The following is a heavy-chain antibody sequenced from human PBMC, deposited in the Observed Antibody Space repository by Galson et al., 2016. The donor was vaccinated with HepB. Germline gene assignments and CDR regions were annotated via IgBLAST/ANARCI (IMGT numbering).Heavy chain of an antibody. J-gene: IGHJ3*02. CDR3: AGEYNSNWADPRDAFGI. V-gene: IGHV6-1*01. CDR2: TYYRSKWYF. Sequence: CAISGDSVSSKSVAWDWNRQSPSRGLEWLGRTYYRSKWYFDYAVSVKSRITITPDTSENQFSLHLNSVTPEDTAVYYCAGEYNSNWADPRDAFGIWGQGTMVIVSS. D-gene: IGHD6-13*01. CDR1: GDSVSSKSVA.